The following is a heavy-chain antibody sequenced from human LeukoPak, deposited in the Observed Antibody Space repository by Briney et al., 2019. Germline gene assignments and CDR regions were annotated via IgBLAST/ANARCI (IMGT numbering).Heavy chain of an antibody. V-gene: IGHV4-39*01. Sequence: SETLSLTCTVSGGSISSGGYYWSWIRQHPGKGLEWIGYIYYSGSTYYNPSLKSRVTISVDTSKNQFSLKLSSVTAADTAVYYCARQTAGMRSNWFDPWGQGTLVTVSS. CDR1: GGSISSGGYY. CDR3: ARQTAGMRSNWFDP. J-gene: IGHJ5*02. D-gene: IGHD5-18*01. CDR2: IYYSGST.